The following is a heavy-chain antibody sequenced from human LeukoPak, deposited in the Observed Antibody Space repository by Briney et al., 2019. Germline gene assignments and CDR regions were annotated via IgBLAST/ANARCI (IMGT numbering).Heavy chain of an antibody. CDR2: INHSGST. D-gene: IGHD6-19*01. J-gene: IGHJ4*02. CDR3: ARGQVAAPPY. V-gene: IGHV4-34*01. CDR1: GGSFSGYY. Sequence: SETLSLTRAVYGGSFSGYYRSWIRQPPGKGLEWIGEINHSGSTNYNPSLKSRVTISVDTSKNQFSLKLSSVTAADTAVYYCARGQVAAPPYWGQGTLVTVSS.